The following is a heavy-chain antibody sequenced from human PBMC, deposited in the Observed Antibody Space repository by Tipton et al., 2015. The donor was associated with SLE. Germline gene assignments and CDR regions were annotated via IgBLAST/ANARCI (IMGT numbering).Heavy chain of an antibody. V-gene: IGHV4-4*07. Sequence: TLSLTCTVSGGSISRYYWGWILQPAGKGLEWIGRIYTGGNTKYNPSLESRVTLSVDASKDQFSLRLTSVTAADTAVYYCVRDDGAGPYYYGMDVWGQGTTVTVSS. CDR1: GGSISRYY. D-gene: IGHD1-26*01. CDR2: IYTGGNT. CDR3: VRDDGAGPYYYGMDV. J-gene: IGHJ6*02.